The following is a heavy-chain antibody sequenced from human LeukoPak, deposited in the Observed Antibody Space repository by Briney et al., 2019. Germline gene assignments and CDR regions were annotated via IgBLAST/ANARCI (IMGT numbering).Heavy chain of an antibody. CDR2: ISSSGSTI. D-gene: IGHD2-21*01. CDR3: ARVGVNEYYYYYMDV. J-gene: IGHJ6*03. V-gene: IGHV3-11*04. CDR1: GFTFSDYY. Sequence: GGSLRLSCAASGFTFSDYYMSWIRQAPGKGLEWVSYISSSGSTIYYADSVKGRFTISRDNAKNSLYLQMNSLRAKDTAVYYCARVGVNEYYYYYMDVWGKGTTVTVSS.